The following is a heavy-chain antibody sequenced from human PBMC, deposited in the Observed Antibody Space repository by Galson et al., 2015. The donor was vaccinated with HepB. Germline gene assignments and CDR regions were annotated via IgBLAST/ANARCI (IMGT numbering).Heavy chain of an antibody. CDR3: ASRDDSSGYYRFDY. Sequence: SVKVSCKASGYTFTSYAIQWVRQAPGQRLEWMGWISPGNGNTKYSQKFQGRVTITRDTSASTAYMELSSLRSEDTAVYYCASRDDSSGYYRFDYWGQGTLVTVSS. CDR2: ISPGNGNT. V-gene: IGHV1-3*01. D-gene: IGHD3-22*01. CDR1: GYTFTSYA. J-gene: IGHJ4*02.